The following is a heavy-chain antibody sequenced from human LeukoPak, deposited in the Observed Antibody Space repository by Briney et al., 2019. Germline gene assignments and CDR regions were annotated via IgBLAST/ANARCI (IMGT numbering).Heavy chain of an antibody. D-gene: IGHD2-21*01. V-gene: IGHV4-4*07. J-gene: IGHJ4*02. CDR3: VREFQI. Sequence: SETLSLTCSVSAGAISSYYRSWILQPAGKGLEWIGRIYTSGSTNYNPSLKSRVTMSVHTSKSQFSLKLSSVTAADTAVHCCVREFQIWGQGTLVTVSS. CDR1: AGAISSYY. CDR2: IYTSGST.